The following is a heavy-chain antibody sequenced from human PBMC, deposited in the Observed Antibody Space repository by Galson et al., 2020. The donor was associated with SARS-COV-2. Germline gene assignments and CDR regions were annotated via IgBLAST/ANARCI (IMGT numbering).Heavy chain of an antibody. V-gene: IGHV4-34*01. Sequence: RINNNPSLKSRVTILLDTSKSQFSLKLSSVTAADAGVYYCATDLSGSHSSTAYEIWGQGTVVTVSS. D-gene: IGHD1-26*01. CDR2: RI. J-gene: IGHJ3*02. CDR3: ATDLSGSHSSTAYEI.